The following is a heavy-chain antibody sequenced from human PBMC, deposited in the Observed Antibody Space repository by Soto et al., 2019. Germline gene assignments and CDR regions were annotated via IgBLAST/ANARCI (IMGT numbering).Heavy chain of an antibody. Sequence: GGSLRLSCVASGFTFSNNDMTWVRQAPGKGLEWVSTIDGTSTFSNYADSVEGRFTISRDNSRNTLYLQMRSLTAEDTALYFCAKGRLAVGSDWFDSWGPGTLVTVSS. D-gene: IGHD1-26*01. V-gene: IGHV3-23*05. CDR1: GFTFSNND. CDR2: IDGTSTFS. J-gene: IGHJ5*01. CDR3: AKGRLAVGSDWFDS.